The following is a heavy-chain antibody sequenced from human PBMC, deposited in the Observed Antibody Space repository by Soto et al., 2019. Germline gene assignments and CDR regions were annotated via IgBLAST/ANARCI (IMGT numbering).Heavy chain of an antibody. D-gene: IGHD2-15*01. CDR1: GGSISSSSYY. V-gene: IGHV4-39*01. J-gene: IGHJ4*02. CDR3: ARLRRGSVDC. CDR2: IYYSGST. Sequence: PSETLSLTCTVSGGSISSSSYYWGWIRQPPGKGLEWIGSIYYSGSTYYNPSLKSRVTISVDTYKNQFSLKLSSVIAADTAVYYCARLRRGSVDCWGQETLVTVSS.